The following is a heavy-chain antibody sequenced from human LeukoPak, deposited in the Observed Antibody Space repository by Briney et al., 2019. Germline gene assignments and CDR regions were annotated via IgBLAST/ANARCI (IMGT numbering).Heavy chain of an antibody. CDR1: GGSISNYF. Sequence: SETLSLTCTVSGGSISNYFWSWIRQPAGKGLEWIGRISTSGTTKYNPSLKSRVTMSVDTSKNQFSLKLSSVTAADTAVYYCARQQDTSTWPPIDYWGQGTLVTVSS. V-gene: IGHV4-4*07. J-gene: IGHJ4*02. CDR2: ISTSGTT. D-gene: IGHD2-2*01. CDR3: ARQQDTSTWPPIDY.